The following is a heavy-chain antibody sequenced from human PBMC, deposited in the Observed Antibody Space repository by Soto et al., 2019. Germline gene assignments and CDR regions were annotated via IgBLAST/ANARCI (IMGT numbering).Heavy chain of an antibody. V-gene: IGHV1-3*01. CDR1: GYTFTSYA. Sequence: QVQLVQSGAEVKKPGASVKVSCKASGYTFTSYAMHWVRQAPGQRLEWMGWINAGNGNTKYSQKFQGRVTITRDTSASTAYMELSSLRSEDTAVYYCARVGGHWNSSPSYWGQGTLVTVSS. CDR2: INAGNGNT. J-gene: IGHJ4*02. CDR3: ARVGGHWNSSPSY. D-gene: IGHD1-7*01.